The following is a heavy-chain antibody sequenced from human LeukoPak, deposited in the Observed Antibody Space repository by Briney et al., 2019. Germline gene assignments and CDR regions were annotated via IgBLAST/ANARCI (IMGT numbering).Heavy chain of an antibody. CDR1: GFTFSRYG. D-gene: IGHD3-10*01. Sequence: PGGSLRLSCAASGFTFSRYGMHWVRQAPGKGLEWVAVIWYDGSNKYYADSVKGRFTISRDNSKNTLYLQMNSLRAEDTAVYYCARAVLLWFGWFDPWGQGTLVTVSS. CDR3: ARAVLLWFGWFDP. J-gene: IGHJ5*02. V-gene: IGHV3-33*01. CDR2: IWYDGSNK.